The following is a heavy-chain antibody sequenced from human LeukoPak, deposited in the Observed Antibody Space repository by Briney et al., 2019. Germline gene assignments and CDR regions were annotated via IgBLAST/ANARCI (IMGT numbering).Heavy chain of an antibody. Sequence: PGGSLRLSCAASGATLQRFAMSWVRQAPGKGLEWRAVTSGTEDSTHYADSVRGRFIISTDSSKKSLYLQMNSLRAEDTAVYYCTKDLMTGFSSGWYFGYWGLGTLVTVSS. CDR1: GATLQRFA. J-gene: IGHJ4*02. CDR3: TKDLMTGFSSGWYFGY. D-gene: IGHD6-19*01. V-gene: IGHV3-23*01. CDR2: TSGTEDST.